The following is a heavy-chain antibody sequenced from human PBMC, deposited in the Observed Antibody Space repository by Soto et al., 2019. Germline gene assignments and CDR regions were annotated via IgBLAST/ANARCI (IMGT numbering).Heavy chain of an antibody. V-gene: IGHV5-51*01. D-gene: IGHD2-2*01. J-gene: IGHJ6*02. Sequence: PGESLKISCKGSGYSFTSYWIGWVRQMPGKGLEWMGIIYPGDSDTRYSPSFQGQVTISADKPISTAYLQWSSLKASDTAMYYCARPSTDYYYGMDVWGQGTTVTVSS. CDR2: IYPGDSDT. CDR3: ARPSTDYYYGMDV. CDR1: GYSFTSYW.